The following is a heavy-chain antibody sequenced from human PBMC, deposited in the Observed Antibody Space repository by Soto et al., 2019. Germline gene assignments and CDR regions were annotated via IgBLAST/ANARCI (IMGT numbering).Heavy chain of an antibody. CDR2: ISAYNGNT. CDR1: AYTFTSYG. Sequence: QVQLVQSGAEVKKPGASVKVSCKASAYTFTSYGISWVRQAPGQGLEWMGWISAYNGNTNYAQKLKGRVTMTTDTTTSTANRELRRRRSDDTAVYYCARPRMVRSNWFDPWGQGTLVTVSS. D-gene: IGHD3-10*01. CDR3: ARPRMVRSNWFDP. J-gene: IGHJ5*02. V-gene: IGHV1-18*01.